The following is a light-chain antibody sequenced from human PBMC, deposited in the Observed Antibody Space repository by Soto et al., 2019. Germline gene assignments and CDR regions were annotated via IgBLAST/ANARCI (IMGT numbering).Light chain of an antibody. CDR3: QSYDSSLSVV. CDR1: SSNIGAGYE. J-gene: IGLJ2*01. Sequence: QSVLTQPPSVSGAPGQRVTISCTGSSSNIGAGYEVHWYQQRPGTAPKLLIYGNTNRPSGVPDRFSGSKSGTSASLAITGLQAEDEADYYCQSYDSSLSVVFGGGTKLTV. CDR2: GNT. V-gene: IGLV1-40*01.